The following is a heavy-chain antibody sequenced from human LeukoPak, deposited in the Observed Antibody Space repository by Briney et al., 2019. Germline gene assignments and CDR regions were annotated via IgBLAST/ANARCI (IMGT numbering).Heavy chain of an antibody. CDR3: AKDHYYDSSGIDY. D-gene: IGHD3-22*01. CDR2: ISYDGSNK. CDR1: GFTFSSYG. Sequence: GGSLRLSCAASGFTFSSYGVHWVRQAPGKGLEWGAVISYDGSNKYYADSVKGRFTISRDNSKNTLYLQMNSLRAEDTAVYYCAKDHYYDSSGIDYWGQGTLVTVSS. V-gene: IGHV3-30*18. J-gene: IGHJ4*02.